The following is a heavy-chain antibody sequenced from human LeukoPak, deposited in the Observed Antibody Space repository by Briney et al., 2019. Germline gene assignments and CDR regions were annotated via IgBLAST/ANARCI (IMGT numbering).Heavy chain of an antibody. CDR2: IYPGDSDT. CDR1: GYSFTSYW. V-gene: IGHV5-51*01. Sequence: GESLKISCKGPGYSFTSYWIGWVRQMPGKGLEWMGIIYPGDSDTRYSPSFQGQVTISADKSISTAYLQWSSLKASDTAMYYCAREAGYSSSWYRVPFDYWGQGTLVTVSS. D-gene: IGHD6-13*01. CDR3: AREAGYSSSWYRVPFDY. J-gene: IGHJ4*02.